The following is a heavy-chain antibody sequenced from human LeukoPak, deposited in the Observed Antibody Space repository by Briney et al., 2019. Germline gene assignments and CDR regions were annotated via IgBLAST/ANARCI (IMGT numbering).Heavy chain of an antibody. Sequence: PGGSLRLSCAASGFTFSSYGMHWVRQAPGKGLEWVAVIWYDGSNKYYADSVKGRFTISRGNSKNTLYLQMNSLRAEDTAVYYCARDSYGMDVWGQGTTVTVSS. CDR3: ARDSYGMDV. J-gene: IGHJ6*02. V-gene: IGHV3-33*01. CDR2: IWYDGSNK. CDR1: GFTFSSYG.